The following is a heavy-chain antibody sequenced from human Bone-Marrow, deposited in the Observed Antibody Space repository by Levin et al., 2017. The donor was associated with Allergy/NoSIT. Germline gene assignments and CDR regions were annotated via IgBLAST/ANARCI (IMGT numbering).Heavy chain of an antibody. D-gene: IGHD1-26*01. V-gene: IGHV4-4*07. J-gene: IGHJ6*02. Sequence: SQTLSLTCTVSGDSINSHYWSWIRQSAGKGLEWIGRMYTTGSTKYNPSLQSRITMSVDTSKNQFSLKVTSVTAADSAIYYCARHYRRPVGGSGTHYYYGLDVWGQGTTVTVSS. CDR2: MYTTGST. CDR3: ARHYRRPVGGSGTHYYYGLDV. CDR1: GDSINSHY.